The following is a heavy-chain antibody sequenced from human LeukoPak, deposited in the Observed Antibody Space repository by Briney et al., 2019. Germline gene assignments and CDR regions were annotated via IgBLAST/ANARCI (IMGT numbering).Heavy chain of an antibody. CDR3: ARDSGAFDY. D-gene: IGHD6-25*01. V-gene: IGHV3-7*05. J-gene: IGHJ4*02. CDR2: INQDGSGK. Sequence: GGSLRLSCAASGFTFSNYWMTWVRQAPGKGLEWVANINQDGSGKYYVDSVKGRFTISRDNAKKSLYLQMNSLRAEDTAVYYCARDSGAFDYWGQGTLVTVSS. CDR1: GFTFSNYW.